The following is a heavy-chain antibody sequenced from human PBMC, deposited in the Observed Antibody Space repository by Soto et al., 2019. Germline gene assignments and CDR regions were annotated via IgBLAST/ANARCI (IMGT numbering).Heavy chain of an antibody. V-gene: IGHV4-30-4*01. CDR1: GGSISSGDYY. D-gene: IGHD2-2*01. CDR3: TGYCSSTSCYEEHGMDV. CDR2: IYYSGST. Sequence: SETLSLTCTVSGGSISSGDYYWSWIRQPPGKGLEWIGYIYYSGSTYYNPSLKSRVTISVDTSKNQFSLKLSSVTAADTAVYYCTGYCSSTSCYEEHGMDVWGQGTTVTVSS. J-gene: IGHJ6*02.